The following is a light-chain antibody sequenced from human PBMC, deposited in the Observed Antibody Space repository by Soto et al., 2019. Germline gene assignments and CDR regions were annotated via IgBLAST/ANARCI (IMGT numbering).Light chain of an antibody. J-gene: IGLJ2*01. CDR2: DNN. Sequence: QSVLTQPPSVSGAPGQRVTISCTGSSSNIGAGYDVHWYQQLPGTAPKLLIYDNNNRPSGVPDRFSGSKSGTSASLAITGLQAEDEADYYCQSYDSSLSGPSFGGGTKLTVL. CDR1: SSNIGAGYD. CDR3: QSYDSSLSGPS. V-gene: IGLV1-40*01.